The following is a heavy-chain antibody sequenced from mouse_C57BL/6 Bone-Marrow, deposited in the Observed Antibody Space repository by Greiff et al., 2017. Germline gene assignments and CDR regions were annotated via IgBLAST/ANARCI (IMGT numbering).Heavy chain of an antibody. CDR2: IYPGSGST. Sequence: QVQLQQPGAELVKPGASVKMSCKASGYTFTSYWITWVKQRPGQGLEWIGDIYPGSGSTNYNEKFKSKATLTVDTSSSTAYMQLSSLTSEDSAVYYCARGGIDSNDWDFDVWGTGTTVTVSS. V-gene: IGHV1-55*01. CDR1: GYTFTSYW. J-gene: IGHJ1*03. CDR3: ARGGIDSNDWDFDV. D-gene: IGHD2-5*01.